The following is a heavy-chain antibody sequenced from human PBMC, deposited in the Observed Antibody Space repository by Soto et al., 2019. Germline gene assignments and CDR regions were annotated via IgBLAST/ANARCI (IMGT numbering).Heavy chain of an antibody. J-gene: IGHJ3*02. V-gene: IGHV4-59*01. CDR1: GGSISSYF. D-gene: IGHD1-26*01. CDR3: ARGRGGTYDAFDI. Sequence: QVQLQESGPRLVKPSETLSLTCTVSGGSISSYFWSWIRQPPGEGLEWLGYIFYSGTTNYSPSLKSRVTMSLGTAKNQFSLNLTSVTAADTAVYYCARGRGGTYDAFDIWGQGTMVTVSS. CDR2: IFYSGTT.